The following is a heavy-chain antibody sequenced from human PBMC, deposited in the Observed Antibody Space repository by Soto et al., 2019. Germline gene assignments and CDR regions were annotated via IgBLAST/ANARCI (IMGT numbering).Heavy chain of an antibody. CDR3: ERPQNDILTDSYTNYFDP. Sequence: QVQLVQSGAEVKKPGASVKVSCKASGFTFSNYGITWLRQVPGQGLEWMGWISAYNGNTVHAQEYQGRLTMTTDTSTSIACMELRSLRPDDTAVNYCERPQNDILTDSYTNYFDPWGQGTLVTVSS. CDR1: GFTFSNYG. D-gene: IGHD3-9*01. CDR2: ISAYNGNT. J-gene: IGHJ5*02. V-gene: IGHV1-18*01.